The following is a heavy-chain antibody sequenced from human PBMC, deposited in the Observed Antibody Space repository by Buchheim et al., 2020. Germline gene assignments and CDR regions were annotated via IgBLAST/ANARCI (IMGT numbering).Heavy chain of an antibody. D-gene: IGHD3-16*02. CDR1: GGSISSSSYY. CDR2: IYYSGST. J-gene: IGHJ4*02. V-gene: IGHV4-39*07. Sequence: QLQLQESGPGLVKPSETLSLTCTVSGGSISSSSYYWGWIRQPPGKGLEWIGSIYYSGSTYYNPSLKSRVTISVDTSKNQFSLKLSSVTAADTAVYYCARVTHRDDYVWGSYRLKYYFDYWGQGTL. CDR3: ARVTHRDDYVWGSYRLKYYFDY.